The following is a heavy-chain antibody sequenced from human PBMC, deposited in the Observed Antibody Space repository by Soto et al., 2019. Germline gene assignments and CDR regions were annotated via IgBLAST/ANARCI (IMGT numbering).Heavy chain of an antibody. V-gene: IGHV4-30-2*01. CDR3: ARAHYGDYGYGMDV. J-gene: IGHJ6*02. CDR2: IYHSGST. Sequence: SETLSLTCTVSGGSISSYSWSWIRQPPGKGLEWIGYIYHSGSTYYNPSLKSRVTISVDRSKNQFSLKLSSVTAADTAVYYCARAHYGDYGYGMDVWGQGTTVTVSS. CDR1: GGSISSYS. D-gene: IGHD4-17*01.